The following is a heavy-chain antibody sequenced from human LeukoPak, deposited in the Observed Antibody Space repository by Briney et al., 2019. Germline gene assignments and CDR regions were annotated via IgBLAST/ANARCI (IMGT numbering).Heavy chain of an antibody. D-gene: IGHD3-9*01. J-gene: IGHJ3*02. Sequence: GESLKISFQGSGYSFTSYWIGWVRQMPGKGLEWMGIIYPGDSDTRYSPSFQGQVTISADKSISTAYLQWSSLKASDTAMYYCARGAGNYDILTGYYSGYAFDIWGQGTMVTVSS. CDR1: GYSFTSYW. CDR2: IYPGDSDT. CDR3: ARGAGNYDILTGYYSGYAFDI. V-gene: IGHV5-51*01.